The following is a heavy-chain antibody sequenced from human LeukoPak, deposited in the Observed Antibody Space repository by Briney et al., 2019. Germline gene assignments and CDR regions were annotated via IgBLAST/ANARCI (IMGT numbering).Heavy chain of an antibody. D-gene: IGHD6-19*01. CDR1: GGSTSSYY. CDR3: ARGPYTSGWFSLDY. V-gene: IGHV4-4*07. Sequence: SETLSLTCTVSGGSTSSYYWSWIRQPAGKGLEWIGRIYNSGNTNYNPSLKSRVTMSVDTSKNQFSLKMSSVTAADTAVYYCARGPYTSGWFSLDYWGQGTLVTVSS. J-gene: IGHJ4*02. CDR2: IYNSGNT.